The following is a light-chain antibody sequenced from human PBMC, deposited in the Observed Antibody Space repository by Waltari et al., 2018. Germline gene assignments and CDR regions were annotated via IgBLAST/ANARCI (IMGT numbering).Light chain of an antibody. J-gene: IGKJ4*01. Sequence: AIRITQSPSSLSASTGDRVTITFRASQGISSYLAWYQKKPGKAPKLLIYAASTLQSGVPSRFSGSGSGTDFTLTISCLQSEDFATYYCQQYYSYPRAFGGGTKVEIK. CDR2: AAS. CDR1: QGISSY. CDR3: QQYYSYPRA. V-gene: IGKV1-8*01.